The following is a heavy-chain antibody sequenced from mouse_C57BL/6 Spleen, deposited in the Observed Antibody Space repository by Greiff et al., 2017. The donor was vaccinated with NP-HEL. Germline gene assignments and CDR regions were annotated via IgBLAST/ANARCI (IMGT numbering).Heavy chain of an antibody. Sequence: DVKLVESEGGLVQPGSSMKLSCTASGFTFSDYYMAWVRQVPEKGLEWVANINYDGSSTYYLDSLKSRFIISRDNAKNILYLQMSSLKSEDTATYYCARGYYDYDDYYAMDYWGQGTSVTVSS. D-gene: IGHD2-4*01. CDR3: ARGYYDYDDYYAMDY. V-gene: IGHV5-16*01. CDR2: INYDGSST. CDR1: GFTFSDYY. J-gene: IGHJ4*01.